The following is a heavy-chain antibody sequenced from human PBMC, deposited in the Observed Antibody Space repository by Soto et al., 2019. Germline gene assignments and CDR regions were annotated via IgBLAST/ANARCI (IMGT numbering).Heavy chain of an antibody. D-gene: IGHD2-21*02. CDR3: ARIRRAVVTPDAFDI. CDR1: GYSFTSYW. CDR2: IYPGDSDT. Sequence: RKISCKGSGYSFTSYWIGWVRQMPGKGLEWMGIIYPGDSDTRYSPSFQGQVTISADKSISTAYLQWSSLKASDTAMYYCARIRRAVVTPDAFDIWGQGTMVTVS. J-gene: IGHJ3*02. V-gene: IGHV5-51*01.